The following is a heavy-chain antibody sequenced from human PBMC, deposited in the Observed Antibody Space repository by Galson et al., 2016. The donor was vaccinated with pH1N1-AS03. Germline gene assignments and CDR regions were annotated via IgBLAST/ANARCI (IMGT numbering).Heavy chain of an antibody. J-gene: IGHJ6*02. CDR3: AMFDGNFDVWRVRFYYGMDV. Sequence: SVKVSCKASGGDFRSFAINWMRQAPGQGLEWMGWIIPSLSTPVYAQQFQGRVPITADDSNYTVFMEVNRLTSEDTAVYYCAMFDGNFDVWRVRFYYGMDVWGQGTTVKVSS. CDR2: IIPSLSTP. D-gene: IGHD3-3*01. CDR1: GGDFRSFA. V-gene: IGHV1-69*11.